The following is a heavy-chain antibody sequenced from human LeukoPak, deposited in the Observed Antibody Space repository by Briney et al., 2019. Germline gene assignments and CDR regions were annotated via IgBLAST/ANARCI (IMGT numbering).Heavy chain of an antibody. D-gene: IGHD3-22*01. J-gene: IGHJ4*02. CDR3: ARVNDSSGYLSGQIDY. CDR2: ISYDGSNK. CDR1: GFTFSSYA. Sequence: PGGSLRLSCAASGFTFSSYAMHWVRQAPGKGLGWVAVISYDGSNKYYADSVKGRFTISRDNSKNTLYLQMNSLRAEATAVYYCARVNDSSGYLSGQIDYWGQGTLVTVSS. V-gene: IGHV3-30*04.